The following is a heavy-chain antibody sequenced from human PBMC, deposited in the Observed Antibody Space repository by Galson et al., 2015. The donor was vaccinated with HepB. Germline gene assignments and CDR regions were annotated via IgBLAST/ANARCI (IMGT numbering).Heavy chain of an antibody. Sequence: SLRLSCAASGFTFSNYAMSWVRQAPGKGLEWVSTISDSGDSRYYADSVKGRFILSRDNSKNTLNLQMHSLRAEDTAVYFCAKEGDLRSIDYWGQGTLVTVSS. D-gene: IGHD3-16*01. V-gene: IGHV3-23*01. CDR2: ISDSGDSR. CDR1: GFTFSNYA. CDR3: AKEGDLRSIDY. J-gene: IGHJ4*02.